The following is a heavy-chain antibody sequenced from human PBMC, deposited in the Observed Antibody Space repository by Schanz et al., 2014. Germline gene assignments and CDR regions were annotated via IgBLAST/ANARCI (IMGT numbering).Heavy chain of an antibody. J-gene: IGHJ4*02. Sequence: QLVESGGGLVQPGRSLRLSCAASGFTFSTFTMHWVRQAPGKGLEWVAGLSHDATNTYYAASLKGRFTISRDNSKNTLYLQMNSLRTEDTAVYYCARVLSMVRAFDYWGQGTLVTVSS. D-gene: IGHD3-10*01. CDR2: LSHDATNT. CDR3: ARVLSMVRAFDY. CDR1: GFTFSTFT. V-gene: IGHV3-30*04.